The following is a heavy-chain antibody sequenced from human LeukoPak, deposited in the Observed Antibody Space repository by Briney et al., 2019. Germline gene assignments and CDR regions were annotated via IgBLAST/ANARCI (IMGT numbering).Heavy chain of an antibody. J-gene: IGHJ4*02. Sequence: GGSLRLSCAASGFIFGGYGMHWVRQAPGKGLEWEAVIWFDGSKKFYVDSVKGRFIISRDNARSMLFLEMNSLRAEDTAVYYCANGNPFVKSHSFDHWGRGTLVTVSS. CDR2: IWFDGSKK. V-gene: IGHV3-33*06. D-gene: IGHD1-14*01. CDR1: GFIFGGYG. CDR3: ANGNPFVKSHSFDH.